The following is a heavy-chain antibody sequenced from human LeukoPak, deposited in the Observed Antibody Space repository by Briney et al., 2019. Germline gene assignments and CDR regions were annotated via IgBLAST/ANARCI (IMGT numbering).Heavy chain of an antibody. CDR3: ARGYSTSWYDY. Sequence: KPSETLSLTCAVYGGCFSGYYWSWIRQPPGKGLEWIGEINHSGSTNYNPSLKSRVTISVDTSKNQFSLKLSSVTAADTAVYYCARGYSTSWYDYWGQGTLVTVSS. CDR2: INHSGST. D-gene: IGHD6-13*01. CDR1: GGCFSGYY. J-gene: IGHJ4*02. V-gene: IGHV4-34*01.